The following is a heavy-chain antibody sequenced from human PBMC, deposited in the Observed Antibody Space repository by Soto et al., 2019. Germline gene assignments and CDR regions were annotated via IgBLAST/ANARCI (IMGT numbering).Heavy chain of an antibody. V-gene: IGHV1-69*06. Sequence: GASVKVSCKASGGTFSSYALSWVRQAPGQGLEWMGGIIPIFGTANYAQKFQGRVTITADKSTSTAYMELSSLRSEDTAVYYCARPITMVRGPSLYYYYGMDVWGQGTTVTVSS. D-gene: IGHD3-10*01. CDR2: IIPIFGTA. CDR1: GGTFSSYA. CDR3: ARPITMVRGPSLYYYYGMDV. J-gene: IGHJ6*02.